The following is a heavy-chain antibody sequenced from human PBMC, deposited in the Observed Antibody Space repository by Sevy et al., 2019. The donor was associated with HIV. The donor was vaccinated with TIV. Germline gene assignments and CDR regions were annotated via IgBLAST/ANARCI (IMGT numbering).Heavy chain of an antibody. V-gene: IGHV3-30*18. D-gene: IGHD3-9*01. CDR3: ANDPVYGLLIHKGQDSFHI. Sequence: GGSLRLSCEASGFTFSNYGMHWVRQAPGRGLEWVALISYDASNKYYGDSINGRFTISRDNSKNTLYLQMNSLRGEDTAVYYCANDPVYGLLIHKGQDSFHIWGHGTMVTVS. J-gene: IGHJ3*02. CDR2: ISYDASNK. CDR1: GFTFSNYG.